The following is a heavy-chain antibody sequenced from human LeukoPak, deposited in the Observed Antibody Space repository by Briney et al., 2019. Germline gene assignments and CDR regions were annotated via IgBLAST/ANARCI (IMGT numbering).Heavy chain of an antibody. V-gene: IGHV4-59*12. CDR2: IYYSGST. CDR1: GGSISSYY. CDR3: ARVGARRFPVLFDY. D-gene: IGHD1-26*01. Sequence: SETLSLTCTVSGGSISSYYWSWIRQPPGKGLEWIGYIYYSGSTNYNPSLKSRVTISVDTSKNQFSLKLSSVTAADTAVYYCARVGARRFPVLFDYWGQGTLVTVSS. J-gene: IGHJ4*02.